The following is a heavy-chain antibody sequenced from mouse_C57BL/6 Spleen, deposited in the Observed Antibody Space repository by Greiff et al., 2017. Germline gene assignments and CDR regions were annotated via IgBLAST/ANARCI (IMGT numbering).Heavy chain of an antibody. Sequence: QVQLQQPGAELVRPGSSVKLSCKASGYTFTSYWMHWVKQRPIQGLEWIGNIDPSDSETHYNQKFKDKATLTVDKSSSTAYMQLSSLTSEDSAVYYGARHYGSRYFDVWGTGTTVTVSS. J-gene: IGHJ1*03. CDR3: ARHYGSRYFDV. V-gene: IGHV1-52*01. D-gene: IGHD1-1*01. CDR2: IDPSDSET. CDR1: GYTFTSYW.